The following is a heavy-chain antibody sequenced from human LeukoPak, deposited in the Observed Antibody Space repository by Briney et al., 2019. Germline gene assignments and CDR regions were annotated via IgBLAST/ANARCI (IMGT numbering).Heavy chain of an antibody. CDR3: ARPGLRYFDWSFDY. CDR2: ISSSSSYI. CDR1: GFTFGSYS. J-gene: IGHJ4*02. D-gene: IGHD3-9*01. Sequence: PGGSLRLSCAASGFTFGSYSMNWVRQAPGKGLEWVSSISSSSSYIYYADSVKGRFTISRDNAKNSLYLQMNSLRAEDTAVYYCARPGLRYFDWSFDYWGQGTLVTVSS. V-gene: IGHV3-21*01.